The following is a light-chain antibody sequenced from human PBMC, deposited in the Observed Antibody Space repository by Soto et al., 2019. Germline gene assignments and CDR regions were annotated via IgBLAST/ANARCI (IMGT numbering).Light chain of an antibody. Sequence: EIVMTQSPATLSVSPGERATLSCRASQSVRINLAWYQQKPGQAPRLLTYGASSRATGIPARFSVSGSGTDFTLTISSLQSEDFAVYYCQQYNNWPPELTFGGGTKVEIK. CDR3: QQYNNWPPELT. V-gene: IGKV3-15*01. CDR2: GAS. J-gene: IGKJ4*01. CDR1: QSVRIN.